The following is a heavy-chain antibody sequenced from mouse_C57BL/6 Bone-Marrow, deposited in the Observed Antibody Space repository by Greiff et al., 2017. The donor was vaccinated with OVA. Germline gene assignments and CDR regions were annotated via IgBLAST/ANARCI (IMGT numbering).Heavy chain of an antibody. V-gene: IGHV1-15*01. Sequence: VQLQQSGAELVRPGASVTLSCKASGYTFTDYEMHWVKQTPVHGLEWIGAIDPETGGTAYNQKFKGKAILTADKSSSTAYMELRRLTSEDSAVYYCTRGGIYYDYDVGDFDYWGQGTTLTVSS. J-gene: IGHJ2*01. CDR1: GYTFTDYE. CDR3: TRGGIYYDYDVGDFDY. D-gene: IGHD2-4*01. CDR2: IDPETGGT.